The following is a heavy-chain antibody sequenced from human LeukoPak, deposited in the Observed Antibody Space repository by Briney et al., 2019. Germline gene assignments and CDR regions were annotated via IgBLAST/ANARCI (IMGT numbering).Heavy chain of an antibody. V-gene: IGHV4-38-2*02. Sequence: SETLCLTCTVSGYSMSSGYYWGWIRQPPGKGLEWIGSIYHSGSTYYNPSLKSRVTISVDTSKNQFSLKLSSVTAADTAVYYCARTEDYYDSSGYYYGSPDWFDPWGQGTLVTVSS. D-gene: IGHD3-22*01. CDR1: GYSMSSGYY. CDR3: ARTEDYYDSSGYYYGSPDWFDP. CDR2: IYHSGST. J-gene: IGHJ5*02.